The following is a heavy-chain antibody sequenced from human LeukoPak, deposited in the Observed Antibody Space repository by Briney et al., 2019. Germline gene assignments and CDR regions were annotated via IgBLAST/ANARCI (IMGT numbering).Heavy chain of an antibody. Sequence: GGYLRLSGAVSGFPFSSYEMNWLRQGPGKGLVWVSSISTDGSSSTYADSVKGRFTISRDNGKNTLYLKMNSLRAEDTAVYYCASYLTSIPSGMDVWGQGTTVIVSS. CDR3: ASYLTSIPSGMDV. J-gene: IGHJ6*02. CDR2: ISTDGSSS. D-gene: IGHD2/OR15-2a*01. V-gene: IGHV3-74*01. CDR1: GFPFSSYE.